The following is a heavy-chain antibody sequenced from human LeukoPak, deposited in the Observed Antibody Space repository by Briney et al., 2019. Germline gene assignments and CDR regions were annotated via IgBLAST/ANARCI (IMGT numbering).Heavy chain of an antibody. V-gene: IGHV3-23*01. CDR2: IGSGSVDK. CDR1: GFRFNIYA. J-gene: IGHJ5*01. D-gene: IGHD3-3*01. Sequence: GGSLRLSCAASGFRFNIYAMGWVRQAPGKGLEWVSVIGSGSVDKHYADTVRGRFDISRDNSKNRLFLQMNSLRVEDSGVYYCAKRVPLTALDSWGQGTLVTVSS. CDR3: AKRVPLTALDS.